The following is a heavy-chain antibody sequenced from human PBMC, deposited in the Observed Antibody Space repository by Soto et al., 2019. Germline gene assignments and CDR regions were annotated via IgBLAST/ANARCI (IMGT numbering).Heavy chain of an antibody. CDR1: GFTFSSYS. D-gene: IGHD5-12*01. CDR3: ARERRDIVATIDY. Sequence: EVQLVESGGGLVKPGGSLRLSCAASGFTFSSYSMNWVRQAPGKGLEWVSSISSSSSYIYYADSVKGRFTISRDNAKNSLYLQMNSLRAEDTAVYYCARERRDIVATIDYWGQGTLDTVSS. CDR2: ISSSSSYI. J-gene: IGHJ4*02. V-gene: IGHV3-21*01.